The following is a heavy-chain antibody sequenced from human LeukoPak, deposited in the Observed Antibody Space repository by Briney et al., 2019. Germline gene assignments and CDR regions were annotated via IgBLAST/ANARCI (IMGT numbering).Heavy chain of an antibody. CDR3: ARRGHYYVDY. V-gene: IGHV1-3*01. Sequence: GASVKVSCKASGYTFTTYAMHWVRQAPGQRLEWMGWINGGNGNTKYSQNLQGRVTMTRDTSASTAYMELSRLRYEDTAVYYCARRGHYYVDYWGQGTVVTVSS. J-gene: IGHJ4*02. CDR1: GYTFTTYA. CDR2: INGGNGNT.